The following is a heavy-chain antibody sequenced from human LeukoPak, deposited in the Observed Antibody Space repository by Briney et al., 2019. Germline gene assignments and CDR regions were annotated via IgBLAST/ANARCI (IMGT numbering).Heavy chain of an antibody. CDR1: GFTVSSNY. J-gene: IGHJ4*02. D-gene: IGHD5-18*01. CDR2: IYSGGST. CDR3: AKSQKGYSYGYYFDY. V-gene: IGHV3-53*01. Sequence: PGGSLRLSCAASGFTVSSNYMSWVRQAPGKGLEWVSVIYSGGSTYYADSVKGRFTISRDNSKNTLYPQMNSLRAEDTAVYYCAKSQKGYSYGYYFDYWGQGTLVTVSS.